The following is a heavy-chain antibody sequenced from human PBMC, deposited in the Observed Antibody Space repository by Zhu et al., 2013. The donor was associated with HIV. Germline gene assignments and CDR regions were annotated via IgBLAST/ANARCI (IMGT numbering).Heavy chain of an antibody. D-gene: IGHD6-13*01. CDR2: IIPIFGTA. J-gene: IGHJ6*02. Sequence: QVQLVQSGAEVKKPGSSVKVSCKASGGTFSSYAISWVRQAPGQGLEWMGGIIPIFGTANYAQKFQGRVTTTADKSTSTAYMELSSLRSEDTAVYYCAREGYSSSRSYYGMDVWGQGTTVTVSS. CDR1: GGTFSSYA. CDR3: AREGYSSSRSYYGMDV. V-gene: IGHV1-69*06.